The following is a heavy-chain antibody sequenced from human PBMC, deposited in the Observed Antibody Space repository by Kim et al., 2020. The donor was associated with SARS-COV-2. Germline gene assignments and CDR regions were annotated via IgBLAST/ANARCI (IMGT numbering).Heavy chain of an antibody. CDR1: GFTFSNYG. J-gene: IGHJ4*02. CDR2: IWYDGSNK. CDR3: ASAGGGFGQLFAFDD. V-gene: IGHV3-33*01. D-gene: IGHD3-10*01. Sequence: GGSLRLSCAASGFTFSNYGMHWVRQAPGKGLEWVAVIWYDGSNKYYEDSVKGRFTITRDNFKNTLYLQMNSLRAEDTAIYYCASAGGGFGQLFAFDDWGQGTLVTVSS.